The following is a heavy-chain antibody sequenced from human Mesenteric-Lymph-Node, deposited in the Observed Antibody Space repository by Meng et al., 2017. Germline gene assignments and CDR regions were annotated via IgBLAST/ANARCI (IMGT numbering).Heavy chain of an antibody. CDR1: GYTFSNYG. V-gene: IGHV3-33*01. D-gene: IGHD2/OR15-2a*01. CDR2: IWNDGSHR. J-gene: IGHJ4*02. Sequence: GASLKISCAASGYTFSNYGMHWVRQAPGKGLEWVAVIWNDGSHRYYADSVKGRFTISRDNPKNTLYLEMNSLTAEDTAVYYCARDHESHNIGYWGQGTLVTVSS. CDR3: ARDHESHNIGY.